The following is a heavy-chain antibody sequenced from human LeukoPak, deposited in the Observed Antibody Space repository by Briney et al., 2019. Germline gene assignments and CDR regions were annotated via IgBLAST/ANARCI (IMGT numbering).Heavy chain of an antibody. Sequence: PSETLSLTCTVSGGSISSYYWSWIRQPPGKGLEWIGYIYYSGSTNYNPSLKSRVTISVDTSKNQFSLKLSSVTAAGTAVYYCARGFIGPDYDFWSGPNWFDPWGQGTLVTVSS. J-gene: IGHJ5*02. CDR2: IYYSGST. CDR1: GGSISSYY. V-gene: IGHV4-59*01. D-gene: IGHD3-3*01. CDR3: ARGFIGPDYDFWSGPNWFDP.